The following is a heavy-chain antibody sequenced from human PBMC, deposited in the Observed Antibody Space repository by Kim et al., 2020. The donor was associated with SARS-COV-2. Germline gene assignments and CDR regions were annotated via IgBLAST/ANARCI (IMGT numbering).Heavy chain of an antibody. V-gene: IGHV1-2*02. J-gene: IGHJ4*02. CDR2: GT. Sequence: GTNDAQKFQGRVTMTRDTSISTVYLELTSLRSDDTAVYYCARSSLLDFDYWGQGTLVTVSS. D-gene: IGHD3-16*02. CDR3: ARSSLLDFDY.